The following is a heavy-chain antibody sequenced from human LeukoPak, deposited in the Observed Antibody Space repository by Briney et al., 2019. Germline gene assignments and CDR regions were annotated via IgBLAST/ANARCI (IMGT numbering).Heavy chain of an antibody. CDR3: ATRLLMVYAMYAFDI. CDR2: FDPEDGET. Sequence: ASVKVSCKVSGYTLTELSMHWVRQAPGKGLEWMGGFDPEDGETIYAQKFQGRVTMTEDTSTDTAYMELSSLRSEDTAVYYCATRLLMVYAMYAFDIWGQGTMVTVSS. CDR1: GYTLTELS. V-gene: IGHV1-24*01. D-gene: IGHD2-8*01. J-gene: IGHJ3*02.